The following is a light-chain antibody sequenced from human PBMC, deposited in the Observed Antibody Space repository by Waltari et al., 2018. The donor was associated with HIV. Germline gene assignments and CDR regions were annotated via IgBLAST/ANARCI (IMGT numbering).Light chain of an antibody. Sequence: DIQMTQYPSSLSASVGDRVTITCRASQSTSSYLNWYQQKPGKAPNLLIYAASSLQSGVPSRFSGSGSGTDFTLTISSLQPEDFATYYCQPSYSTPYTFGQGTKLEIK. J-gene: IGKJ2*01. CDR3: QPSYSTPYT. V-gene: IGKV1-39*01. CDR2: AAS. CDR1: QSTSSY.